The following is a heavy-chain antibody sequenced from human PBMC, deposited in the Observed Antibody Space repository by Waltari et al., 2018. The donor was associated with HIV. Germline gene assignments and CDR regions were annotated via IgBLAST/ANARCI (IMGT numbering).Heavy chain of an antibody. CDR1: GGSSSNYY. Sequence: QVQLQQWGTGLLKPSETLSLTCAVQGGSSSNYYWSWIRQPPGKGLEWIAEINHSGRTNYNPSLKSRLTISVDTSKTQFSVKLTSLTAADTAVYFCARGQYGPGSREDYCGQGTLVTVAS. CDR2: INHSGRT. V-gene: IGHV4-34*02. D-gene: IGHD3-10*01. J-gene: IGHJ4*02. CDR3: ARGQYGPGSREDY.